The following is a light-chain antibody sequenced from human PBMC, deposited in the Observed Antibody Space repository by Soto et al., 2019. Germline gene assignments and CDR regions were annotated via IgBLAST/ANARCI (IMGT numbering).Light chain of an antibody. V-gene: IGKV3-11*01. J-gene: IGKJ5*01. CDR3: QQRSNWPPIT. CDR2: DAS. Sequence: EIVMTQSPATLSVSPGETATLSCRASQSVAGNLAWYQQKPGQAPRLLIYDASNRATGIPARFSGSGSGTDFTPTISSLEPEDFAVYYCQQRSNWPPITFGQGTRLEIK. CDR1: QSVAGN.